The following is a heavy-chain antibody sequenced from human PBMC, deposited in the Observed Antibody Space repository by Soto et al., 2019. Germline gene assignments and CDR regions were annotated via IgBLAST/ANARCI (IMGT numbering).Heavy chain of an antibody. V-gene: IGHV4-59*01. CDR1: CGSISSYY. J-gene: IGHJ6*03. D-gene: IGHD2-2*01. CDR3: VSLPTAMYFKGNYCMGV. CDR2: IYYSGST. Sequence: PFEIMPLTCTVSCGSISSYYWRRILKNQGKGLEWIGYIYYSGSTNYNPSLKSRVTISVDTSKNQFSLKLSSVTAADTAVYYCVSLPTAMYFKGNYCMGVWGKG.